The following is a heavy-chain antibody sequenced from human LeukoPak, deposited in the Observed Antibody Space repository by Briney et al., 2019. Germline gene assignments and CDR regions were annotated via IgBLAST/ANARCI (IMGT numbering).Heavy chain of an antibody. V-gene: IGHV3-23*01. D-gene: IGHD4-23*01. CDR2: FGVGGTST. J-gene: IGHJ1*01. CDR1: GFASSSYS. Sequence: GGSLRLSCAASGFASSSYSMSWVRKAPGKGLEWVSAFGVGGTSTFYADSVQGRFTTSRDNSKNTLYLQMNSLRAEDTAIYYCAKILFAGGNEYFQHWGQGTLVTVSS. CDR3: AKILFAGGNEYFQH.